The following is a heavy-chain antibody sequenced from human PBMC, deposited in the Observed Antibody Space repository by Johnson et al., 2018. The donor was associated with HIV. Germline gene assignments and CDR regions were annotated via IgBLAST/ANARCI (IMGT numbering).Heavy chain of an antibody. Sequence: VQLVESGGGLIQPGGSLRLSCAASGFSVSSNYMSWVRQAPGKGLEWVSVIGWNGLTIGYVDSVKGRFTISRNAATNSLYLRMDSLRTEDTAFYYCVKDRNYGSYLLFFDVWGQGTMVTVSS. CDR1: GFSVSSNY. J-gene: IGHJ3*01. CDR3: VKDRNYGSYLLFFDV. V-gene: IGHV3-53*01. CDR2: IGWNGLTI. D-gene: IGHD3-16*01.